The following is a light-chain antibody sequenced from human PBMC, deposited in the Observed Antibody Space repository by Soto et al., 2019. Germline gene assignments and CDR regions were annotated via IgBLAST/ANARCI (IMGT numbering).Light chain of an antibody. CDR1: QTISSW. CDR3: QHYNSYSEA. V-gene: IGKV1-5*03. CDR2: KAS. Sequence: DIQMTQSPSTLSGSLGDRATITCRASQTISSWLAWYQQKPGKAPKLLIYKASTLTSGVPSRFSGSGSGTEFTLTISSLQPDDFATYYCQHYNSYSEAFGQGTKVDIK. J-gene: IGKJ1*01.